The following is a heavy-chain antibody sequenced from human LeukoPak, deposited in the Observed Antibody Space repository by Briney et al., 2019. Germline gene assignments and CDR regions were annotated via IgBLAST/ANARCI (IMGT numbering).Heavy chain of an antibody. CDR3: ARDEPRVGYYGMDV. CDR2: ISSSSSYI. J-gene: IGHJ6*02. Sequence: PGGSLRLSCAASGFTFSNYGMHWVRQAPGKGLEWVSSISSSSSYIYYADSVKGRFTISRDNAKNSLYLQMNSLRAEDTAVYYCARDEPRVGYYGMDVWGQGTTVTVSS. V-gene: IGHV3-21*01. CDR1: GFTFSNYG. D-gene: IGHD4-23*01.